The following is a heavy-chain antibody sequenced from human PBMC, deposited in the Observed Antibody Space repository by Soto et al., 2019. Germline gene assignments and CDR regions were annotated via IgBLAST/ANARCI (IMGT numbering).Heavy chain of an antibody. Sequence: AGGSLRLSCAASGFTFSSYAMHWVRQAPGKGLEWVAVISYDGSNKYYADSVKGRFTISRDNSKNTLYLQMNSLRAEDTAVYYCARDWSITMIVQYYFDYWGQGTLVTVSS. CDR1: GFTFSSYA. D-gene: IGHD3-22*01. V-gene: IGHV3-30-3*01. J-gene: IGHJ4*02. CDR2: ISYDGSNK. CDR3: ARDWSITMIVQYYFDY.